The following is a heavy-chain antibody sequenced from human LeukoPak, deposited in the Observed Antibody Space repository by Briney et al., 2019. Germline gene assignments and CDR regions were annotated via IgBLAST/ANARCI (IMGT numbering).Heavy chain of an antibody. Sequence: GGSLRLSCAASGFTFSSYSMNWVRQAPGKGLEWVSYISSSSSTIYYADSVKGRFTISRDNAKNSLYLQMNNLRAEDTAVYYCARADRLLWFGELLHPHMDVWGQGTTVTVSS. CDR2: ISSSSSTI. D-gene: IGHD3-10*01. CDR1: GFTFSSYS. J-gene: IGHJ6*02. V-gene: IGHV3-48*01. CDR3: ARADRLLWFGELLHPHMDV.